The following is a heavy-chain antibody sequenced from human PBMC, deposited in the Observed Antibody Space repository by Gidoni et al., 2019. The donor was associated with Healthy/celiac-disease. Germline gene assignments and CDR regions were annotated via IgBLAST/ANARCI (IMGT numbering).Heavy chain of an antibody. Sequence: AASGFTVSSNYMSWVRQAPGKGLEWVSVIYSGGSTYYADSVKGRFTISRDNSKNTLYLQMNSLRAEETAVYYCARETYYYDSSGYYYQWFDPWGQGTLVTVSS. D-gene: IGHD3-22*01. CDR3: ARETYYYDSSGYYYQWFDP. V-gene: IGHV3-66*02. CDR1: GFTVSSNY. CDR2: IYSGGST. J-gene: IGHJ5*02.